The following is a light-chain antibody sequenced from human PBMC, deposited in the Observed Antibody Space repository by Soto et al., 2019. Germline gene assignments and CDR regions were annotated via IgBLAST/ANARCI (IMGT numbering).Light chain of an antibody. CDR3: QLRSNWPPLFT. J-gene: IGKJ4*01. Sequence: IGLTQSPSTLSSSPGERATLSCRASQSVSSYLAWYQQKPGQAPRLLIYDASNMATGIPARFRGSGSGTEFTFTLTSLVPEALAVYNCQLRSNWPPLFTFGGGTKVEIK. V-gene: IGKV3-11*01. CDR2: DAS. CDR1: QSVSSY.